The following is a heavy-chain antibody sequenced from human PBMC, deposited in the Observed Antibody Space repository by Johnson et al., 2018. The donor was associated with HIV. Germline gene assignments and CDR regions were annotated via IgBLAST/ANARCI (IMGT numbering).Heavy chain of an antibody. CDR2: MSYDGSNK. V-gene: IGHV3-30-3*01. CDR1: GVTFSTYA. Sequence: QVQLVESGGGGVQPGRSLRLSCVVSGVTFSTYAMHWVRQAPGKGLEWVAVMSYDGSNKYYADSVKGRFTIYRGNSKNTLSLQMDSLRPEDTAVYYCAREGRGYNYLGAFDIWGQGTMVTVSS. J-gene: IGHJ3*02. D-gene: IGHD5-24*01. CDR3: AREGRGYNYLGAFDI.